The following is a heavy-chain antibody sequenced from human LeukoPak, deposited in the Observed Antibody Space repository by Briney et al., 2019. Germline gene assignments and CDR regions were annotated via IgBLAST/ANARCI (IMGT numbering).Heavy chain of an antibody. D-gene: IGHD4-23*01. CDR3: ARTRNTVVTPGDAFDI. Sequence: GGSLRLSCAASGFTFSSYSMNWVRQAPGKGLEWVSSISSSSSYIYYADSVKGRFTISRDNAKNSLYLQMNSLRAEDTAAYYCARTRNTVVTPGDAFDIWGQGTMVTVSS. CDR2: ISSSSSYI. J-gene: IGHJ3*02. CDR1: GFTFSSYS. V-gene: IGHV3-21*01.